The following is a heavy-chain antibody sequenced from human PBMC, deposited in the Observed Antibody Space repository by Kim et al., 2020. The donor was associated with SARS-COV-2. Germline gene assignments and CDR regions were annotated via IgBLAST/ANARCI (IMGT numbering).Heavy chain of an antibody. J-gene: IGHJ3*01. CDR1: GFTFSDYY. V-gene: IGHV3-11*01. D-gene: IGHD2-8*01. CDR3: ARAPFPRTIESGLF. CDR2: ISSSGSTI. Sequence: GGSLRLSCAASGFTFSDYYMSWIRQAPGKGLEWVSYISSSGSTIYYADSVKGRFTISRDNAKNSLYLQMNSLRAEDTAVHYCARAPFPRTIESGLFWGQGTMVTVSS.